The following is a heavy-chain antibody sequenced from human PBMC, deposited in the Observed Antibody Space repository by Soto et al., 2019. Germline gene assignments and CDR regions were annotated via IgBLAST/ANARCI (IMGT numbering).Heavy chain of an antibody. D-gene: IGHD3-10*01. CDR3: ARAGFSYGNLLF. CDR2: VFYSGAT. Sequence: QVQLKESGPGLVKPSETLSLPCNVSGGPIKTGDYYWNWIRQPPGKGLEWIGYVFYSGATNYSPSLKSRAAISMDTSKNQFSLSLTSVTAADTAVYYCARAGFSYGNLLFWGQGIRVTVST. J-gene: IGHJ4*02. CDR1: GGPIKTGDYY. V-gene: IGHV4-30-4*01.